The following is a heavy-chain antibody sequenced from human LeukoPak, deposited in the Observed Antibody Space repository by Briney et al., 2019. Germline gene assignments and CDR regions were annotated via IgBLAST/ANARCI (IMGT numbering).Heavy chain of an antibody. Sequence: ASVKVSCKASGYTFTGYYMHWVRQAPGQGLEWMGWTNPNSGGTNYAQKFQGRVIMTRDTSISTAYMELSRLRSDDTAVYYCARGARTTVVTYWYFDLWGRGTLVTVSS. CDR1: GYTFTGYY. CDR3: ARGARTTVVTYWYFDL. CDR2: TNPNSGGT. J-gene: IGHJ2*01. D-gene: IGHD4-23*01. V-gene: IGHV1-2*02.